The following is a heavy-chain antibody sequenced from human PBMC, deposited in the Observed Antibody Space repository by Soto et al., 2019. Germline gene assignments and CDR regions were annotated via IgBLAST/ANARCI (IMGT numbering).Heavy chain of an antibody. D-gene: IGHD3-10*01. Sequence: GGSLRLSCAASGFTFDDYTMHWVRQAPGKGLEWVSLISWDGGSTYYADSVKGRFTISRDNSKNSLYLQMNSLRTEDTALYYCAKDAYYYGSGSYSNPYGMDVWGQGTTVTVSS. V-gene: IGHV3-43*01. CDR2: ISWDGGST. J-gene: IGHJ6*02. CDR1: GFTFDDYT. CDR3: AKDAYYYGSGSYSNPYGMDV.